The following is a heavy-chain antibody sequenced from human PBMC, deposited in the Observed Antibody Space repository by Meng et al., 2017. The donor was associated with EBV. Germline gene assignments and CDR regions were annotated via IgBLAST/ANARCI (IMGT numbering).Heavy chain of an antibody. Sequence: QVQLQESGPGLVNPSXXXXXXCXVSGGSVNNESYYWGWIRQPPGKGLEYIGYIYYTGSTNYNSSLKSRVTISLDKSKNQFSLKLTSLTAADTAIYYCARGDYTNYPRWFDPWGQGTLVTVSS. V-gene: IGHV4-61*01. CDR3: ARGDYTNYPRWFDP. D-gene: IGHD4-11*01. CDR2: IYYTGST. J-gene: IGHJ5*02. CDR1: GGSVNNESYY.